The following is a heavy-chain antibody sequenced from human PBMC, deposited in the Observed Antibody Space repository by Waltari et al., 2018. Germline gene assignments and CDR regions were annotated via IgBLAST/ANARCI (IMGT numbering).Heavy chain of an antibody. CDR2: MNPNRGNT. CDR1: GYTFTSYD. D-gene: IGHD3-3*01. CDR3: ASRFYDFWSGYYDY. Sequence: QVQLVQSGAEVKKPGASVKVSCKASGYTFTSYDINWVRQATGQGLEWMGLMNPNRGNTGYAQKFQGRVTMTRNTSISTAYMELSSLRSEDTAVYYCASRFYDFWSGYYDYWGQGTLVTVSS. V-gene: IGHV1-8*01. J-gene: IGHJ4*02.